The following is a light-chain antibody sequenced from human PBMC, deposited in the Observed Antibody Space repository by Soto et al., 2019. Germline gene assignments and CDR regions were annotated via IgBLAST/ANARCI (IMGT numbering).Light chain of an antibody. V-gene: IGKV3-11*01. J-gene: IGKJ4*01. CDR3: QQRSNWPPP. Sequence: EIVLTQSPATLSLSPGERATLSCRASQSVSTYLAWYQQKLGQAPRLLIYDASKRATGIPARFSGSGSGTDFTLTISSLEPEDVAVYYCQQRSNWPPPFGGGTKVEIK. CDR2: DAS. CDR1: QSVSTY.